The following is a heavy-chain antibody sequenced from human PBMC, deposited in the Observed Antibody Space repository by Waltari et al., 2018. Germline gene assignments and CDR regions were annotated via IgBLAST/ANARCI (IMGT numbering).Heavy chain of an antibody. D-gene: IGHD6-19*01. CDR2: IIPILGIA. V-gene: IGHV1-69*04. Sequence: QVQLVQSGAEVKKPGSSVKVSCKASGGTFSTYAISWVRQAPGQGLEWMGRIIPILGIANYAQKFQGRVTITADKSTSTAYMELSSLRSEDTAVYYCARDRYSSGWTPDAFDIWGQGTMVTVSS. CDR3: ARDRYSSGWTPDAFDI. CDR1: GGTFSTYA. J-gene: IGHJ3*02.